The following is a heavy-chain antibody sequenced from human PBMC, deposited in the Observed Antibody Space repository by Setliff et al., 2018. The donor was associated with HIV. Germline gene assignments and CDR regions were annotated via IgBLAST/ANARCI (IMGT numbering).Heavy chain of an antibody. D-gene: IGHD2-2*01. Sequence: GGSLRLSCEASGFTFNNYGMHWVRQAPGEGLEWVAVIWYDGTNKYYADSVKGRFTISRDNSKNTLYLEMASLRVEDTAVYYCARRGFVAEPAANPPDAFDIWGQGTKVTVSS. J-gene: IGHJ3*02. CDR1: GFTFNNYG. CDR2: IWYDGTNK. CDR3: ARRGFVAEPAANPPDAFDI. V-gene: IGHV3-33*08.